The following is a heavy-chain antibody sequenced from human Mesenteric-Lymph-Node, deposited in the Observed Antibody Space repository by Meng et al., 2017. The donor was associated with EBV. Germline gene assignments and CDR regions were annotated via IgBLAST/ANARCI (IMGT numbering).Heavy chain of an antibody. CDR3: ATDNWFDP. CDR2: ITPYNGNT. V-gene: IGHV1-18*01. CDR1: GYTVTNYG. J-gene: IGHJ5*02. Sequence: VRLVHPGPALKKPGASVKVSCKASGYTVTNYGISWVRQVPGQGLEWVGWITPYNGNTYYGQNVQGRVTMTTDTSTSTAYMELRSLRFDDTAVYYCATDNWFDPWGQGTLVTVSS.